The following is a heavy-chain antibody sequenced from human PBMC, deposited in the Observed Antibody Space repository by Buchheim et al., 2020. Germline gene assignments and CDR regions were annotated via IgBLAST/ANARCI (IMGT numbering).Heavy chain of an antibody. D-gene: IGHD2-21*02. CDR2: IGGSGRTT. CDR3: ARRCGEDCYSALEY. V-gene: IGHV3-23*01. CDR1: GFTFRNFG. J-gene: IGHJ4*02. Sequence: DVHLSESGGDLVSPGESLRLSCEASGFTFRNFGMTWVRQAPGKGLEWVSTIGGSGRTTSYAESVKGRFTISRDNSKNTVFLQLNSLRTEDTATYFCARRCGEDCYSALEYWGQGT.